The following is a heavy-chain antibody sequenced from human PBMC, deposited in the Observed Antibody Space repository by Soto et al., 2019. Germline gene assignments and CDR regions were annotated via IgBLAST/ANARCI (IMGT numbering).Heavy chain of an antibody. V-gene: IGHV4-59*07. J-gene: IGHJ6*02. D-gene: IGHD3-3*01. Sequence: PSGCLDLTSAASGGSISSYYWSWIRQPPGKGLEWIGYIYYSGSTNYNPSLKSRVTISVDTSKNQFSLKLSSVTAADTAVYYCRGGFLESYYYYGMDVWGQGTTVTVSS. CDR1: GGSISSYY. CDR2: IYYSGST. CDR3: RGGFLESYYYYGMDV.